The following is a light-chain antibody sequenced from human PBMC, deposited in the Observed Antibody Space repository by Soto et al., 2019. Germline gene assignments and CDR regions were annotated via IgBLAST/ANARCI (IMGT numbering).Light chain of an antibody. CDR2: KSS. CDR1: QTISSW. V-gene: IGKV1-5*03. J-gene: IGKJ1*01. Sequence: DIQMTQSPSTLSASVGDRVTITCRASQTISSWLAWFQQQPGKAPKLLIYKSSSLQSGVPSRFSGSGSGTESTLTISSLQPDDFATYYGLQYSSYPWTFGQGTKVEI. CDR3: LQYSSYPWT.